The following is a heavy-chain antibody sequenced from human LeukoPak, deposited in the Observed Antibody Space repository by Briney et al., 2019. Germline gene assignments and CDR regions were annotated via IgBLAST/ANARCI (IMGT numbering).Heavy chain of an antibody. Sequence: SETLSLTCTVSGGSISSSSYYWGWVRQPPGKGLEWIGNIYYSGSTYYNPSLKSRVTISVDTSKNQFSLKLSSVTAADTAVYYCARLKDIGALPGTPYFDYWGQGTLVTVSS. D-gene: IGHD2-2*01. CDR2: IYYSGST. V-gene: IGHV4-39*01. CDR3: ARLKDIGALPGTPYFDY. CDR1: GGSISSSSYY. J-gene: IGHJ4*02.